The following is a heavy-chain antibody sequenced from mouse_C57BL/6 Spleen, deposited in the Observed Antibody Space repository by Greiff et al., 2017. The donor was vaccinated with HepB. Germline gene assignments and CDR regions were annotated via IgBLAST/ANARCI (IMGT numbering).Heavy chain of an antibody. CDR3: ARHEKLRLLFAY. J-gene: IGHJ3*01. V-gene: IGHV1-7*01. D-gene: IGHD3-2*02. CDR2: INPSSGYT. Sequence: VQLQQSGAELAKPGASVKLSCKASGYTFTSYWMHWVKQRPGQGLEWIGYINPSSGYTKYNQKFKDKATLTADKSSSTVYMELSRLTSEDSAVYFCARHEKLRLLFAYWGQGTLVTVSA. CDR1: GYTFTSYW.